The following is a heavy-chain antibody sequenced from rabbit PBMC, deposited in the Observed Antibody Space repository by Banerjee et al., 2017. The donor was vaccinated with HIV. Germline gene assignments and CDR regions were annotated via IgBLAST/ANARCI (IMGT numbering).Heavy chain of an antibody. J-gene: IGHJ4*01. D-gene: IGHD4-1*01. CDR3: ARDLAGVIGWNFDL. Sequence: QEQLEESGGGLVKPGGTLTLTCKASGFSFSSGYDMCWVRQAPGKGLEWIACIYAGSSGSTYYASWAKGPFTISKTSSTTVTLQMTSLTAADTATYFCARDLAGVIGWNFDLWGPGTLVTVS. CDR1: GFSFSSGYD. V-gene: IGHV1S45*01. CDR2: IYAGSSGST.